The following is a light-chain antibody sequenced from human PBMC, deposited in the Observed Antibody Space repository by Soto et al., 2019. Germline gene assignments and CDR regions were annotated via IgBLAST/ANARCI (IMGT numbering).Light chain of an antibody. V-gene: IGKV3-15*01. J-gene: IGKJ5*01. CDR1: QSINNK. Sequence: EIMMKNSPATLSVTPRERATLSCRASQSINNKVAWFHQKPGQAPRLLIYGASNRATGISARFSGSGSGTEFTLTISCLQSEDFASHYCQQYYTLLPISFAQGGLLE. CDR3: QQYYTLLPIS. CDR2: GAS.